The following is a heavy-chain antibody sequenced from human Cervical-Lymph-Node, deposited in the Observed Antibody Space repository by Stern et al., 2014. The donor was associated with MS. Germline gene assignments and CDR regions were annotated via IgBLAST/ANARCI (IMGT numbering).Heavy chain of an antibody. CDR3: ARSIVVVTADIDY. CDR2: ISSSSSYI. CDR1: GFTFSSYS. J-gene: IGHJ4*02. D-gene: IGHD2-21*02. Sequence: EVQLVQSGGGLVKPGGSLRLSCAASGFTFSSYSMNWVRQAPGKGLEWVSSISSSSSYIYYADSVKGRFTISRDNAKNSLYLQMNSLRAEYTAVYYCARSIVVVTADIDYWGQGTLVTVSS. V-gene: IGHV3-21*01.